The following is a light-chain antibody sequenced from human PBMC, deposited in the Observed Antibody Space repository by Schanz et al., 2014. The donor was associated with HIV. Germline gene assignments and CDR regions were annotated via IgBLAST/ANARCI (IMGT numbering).Light chain of an antibody. CDR1: QDIGND. J-gene: IGKJ1*01. Sequence: DIQMTQSPSSLSASVGDRVTISCRASQDIGNDLGWYQQKPGKAPKRLIYAASYLQSGVPSRFSGSGSGTEFTLTISSLQPDDFATYYCQQYKRWTFGQGTKVEIK. CDR3: QQYKRWT. CDR2: AAS. V-gene: IGKV1-17*01.